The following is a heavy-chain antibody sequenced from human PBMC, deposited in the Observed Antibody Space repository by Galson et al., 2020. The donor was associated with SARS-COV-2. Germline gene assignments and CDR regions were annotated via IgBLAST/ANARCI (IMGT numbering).Heavy chain of an antibody. CDR3: AKRRRRYYYASWPEYYFGMDV. D-gene: IGHD3-10*01. CDR1: GGTISSYD. CDR2: IIPIFGTP. Sequence: SVKVPCKASGGTISSYDISWMRQAPGQGLEWMGGIIPIFGTPRYAQKFLDRVKITADESTSTAYMELSSLRSKDTAVYYCAKRRRRYYYASWPEYYFGMDVWGQRNTVIGAS. J-gene: IGHJ6*02. V-gene: IGHV1-69*13.